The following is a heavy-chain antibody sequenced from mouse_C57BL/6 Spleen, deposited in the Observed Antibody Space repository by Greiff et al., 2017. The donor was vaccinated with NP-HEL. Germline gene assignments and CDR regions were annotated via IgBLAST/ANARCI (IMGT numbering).Heavy chain of an antibody. D-gene: IGHD2-4*01. V-gene: IGHV1-64*01. CDR1: GYTFTSYW. J-gene: IGHJ2*01. CDR2: IHPNSGST. CDR3: GPIYYDYDYYFDY. Sequence: QVQLQQPGAELVKPGASVKLSCKASGYTFTSYWMHWVKQRPGQGLAWIGMIHPNSGSTNYNEKFKSKATLTVDKSSSTAYMQLSSLTSEDSAVYYCGPIYYDYDYYFDYWGKGTTLTVSS.